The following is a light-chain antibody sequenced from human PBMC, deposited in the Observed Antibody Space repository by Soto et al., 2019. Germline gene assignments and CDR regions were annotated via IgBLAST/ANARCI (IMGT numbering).Light chain of an antibody. CDR1: QRVSSSY. Sequence: ESVLTQSPGTLSLPPGERATLSCRASQRVSSSYLAWYQQKPGQAPRLLIYGASSRATGIPDRFSGSGSGTDFTLTISRLGPEDFAVYYCQQYGSSPGTFGQGTKVEIK. CDR2: GAS. CDR3: QQYGSSPGT. V-gene: IGKV3-20*01. J-gene: IGKJ1*01.